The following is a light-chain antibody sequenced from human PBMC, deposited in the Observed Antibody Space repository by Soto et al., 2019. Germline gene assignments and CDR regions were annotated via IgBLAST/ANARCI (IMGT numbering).Light chain of an antibody. Sequence: DIQMTQSPSSLSESVGDRVTITCRASQSINNYLNWYQQKPGKAPKLLIYTASSLQSGVPSRFSGSGSGTDFTLTISSLQPEDFATYDCQQSYDTTTFGGGTKVEIK. CDR3: QQSYDTTT. J-gene: IGKJ4*01. CDR2: TAS. CDR1: QSINNY. V-gene: IGKV1-39*01.